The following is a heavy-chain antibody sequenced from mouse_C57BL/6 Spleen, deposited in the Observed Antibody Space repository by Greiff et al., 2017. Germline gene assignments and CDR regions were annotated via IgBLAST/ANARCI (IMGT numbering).Heavy chain of an antibody. CDR3: ARSPTTVVAHWYFDV. CDR1: GFSLSTSGMG. CDR2: IYWDDDK. V-gene: IGHV8-12*01. J-gene: IGHJ1*03. Sequence: QVTLKESGPGILQSSQTLSLTCSFSGFSLSTSGMGVSWIRQPSGKGLEWLAHIYWDDDKRYNPSLKSRLTISKDTSRNQVFLKITSVDTADTATYYCARSPTTVVAHWYFDVGGTGTTVTVSS. D-gene: IGHD1-1*01.